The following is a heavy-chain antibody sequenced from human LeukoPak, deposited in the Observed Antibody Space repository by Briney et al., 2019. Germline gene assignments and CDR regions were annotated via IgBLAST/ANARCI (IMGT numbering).Heavy chain of an antibody. CDR1: GGSFSGYY. Sequence: PSETLSLTCAVYGGSFSGYYWSWIRQPPGKGLEWIGEINHSGSTNYNPSLKSRVTISVDTSKNQFSQKLSSVTAADTAVYYCARVPRIAAAGCNNWFDPWGQGTLVTVSS. V-gene: IGHV4-34*01. D-gene: IGHD6-13*01. J-gene: IGHJ5*02. CDR2: INHSGST. CDR3: ARVPRIAAAGCNNWFDP.